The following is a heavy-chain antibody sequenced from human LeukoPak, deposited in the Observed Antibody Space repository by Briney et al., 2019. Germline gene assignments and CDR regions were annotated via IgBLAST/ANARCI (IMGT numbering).Heavy chain of an antibody. CDR2: IGPDNGGT. Sequence: ASVKVSCKASENTFTGHYVHWVRQAPGQGLEWMGWIGPDNGGTNYAQKFRGRVTMTRDTSIRTAYMELGSLTSDDTAVYYCARYSAQGTYWGQGTLVTVSS. J-gene: IGHJ4*02. V-gene: IGHV1-2*02. D-gene: IGHD1-7*01. CDR1: ENTFTGHY. CDR3: ARYSAQGTY.